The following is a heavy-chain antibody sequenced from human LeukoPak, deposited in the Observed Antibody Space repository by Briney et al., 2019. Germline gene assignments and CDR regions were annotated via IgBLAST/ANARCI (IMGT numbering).Heavy chain of an antibody. V-gene: IGHV3-23*01. CDR1: GFTFNNYA. CDR3: AKGGCTNGVCFMDY. J-gene: IGHJ4*02. Sequence: PGGPLRLSCAASGFTFNNYAMSWVRQAPGKGLEWLSSISGSGGGTHYADSVKGRFSISRDNSKNTLCLQMDSLRAEDTAIYYCAKGGCTNGVCFMDYWGQGTLVTVSS. CDR2: ISGSGGGT. D-gene: IGHD2-8*01.